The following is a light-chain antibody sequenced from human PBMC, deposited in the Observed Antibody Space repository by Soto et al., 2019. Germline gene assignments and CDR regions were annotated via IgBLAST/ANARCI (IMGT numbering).Light chain of an antibody. CDR3: CSYAGSYTHVV. V-gene: IGLV2-11*01. J-gene: IGLJ2*01. Sequence: QSALTQPRSVSGSPGQSVTISCTGTSSDVGGYNYVSWYQQHPGKAPKLMIYDVSKRPSGVPDRFSGSKSGNTASLTISGLQAEDEGDYHCCSYAGSYTHVVFGGGTKPPS. CDR2: DVS. CDR1: SSDVGGYNY.